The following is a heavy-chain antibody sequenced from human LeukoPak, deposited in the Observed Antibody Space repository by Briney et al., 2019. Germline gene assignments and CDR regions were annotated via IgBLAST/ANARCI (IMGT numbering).Heavy chain of an antibody. Sequence: SETLSLTCAVSGDSISSDNCWGWIRQPPGTGLEWIGSVCRNGDTNYNPPLKSRVTISIDTSKNQFSLKLTSVTAADTAVYYCARHPYGLVREAFFDPWGQGTLVTVSS. J-gene: IGHJ5*02. D-gene: IGHD6-19*01. CDR3: ARHPYGLVREAFFDP. CDR1: GDSISSDNC. CDR2: VCRNGDT. V-gene: IGHV4-38-2*01.